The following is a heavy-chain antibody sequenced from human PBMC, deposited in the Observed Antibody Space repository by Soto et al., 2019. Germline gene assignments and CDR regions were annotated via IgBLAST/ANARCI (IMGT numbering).Heavy chain of an antibody. D-gene: IGHD5-12*01. CDR3: ARGRGGYKIWSRDNDAFDT. CDR1: GYTFTGYY. Sequence: ASVKVSCKASGYTFTGYYMHWVRQAPGQGLEWMGWINPNSGGTNYAQKFQGWVTMTRDTSISTAYMELSRLRSDDTAVYYCARGRGGYKIWSRDNDAFDTWGQGTMVTVSS. CDR2: INPNSGGT. V-gene: IGHV1-2*04. J-gene: IGHJ3*02.